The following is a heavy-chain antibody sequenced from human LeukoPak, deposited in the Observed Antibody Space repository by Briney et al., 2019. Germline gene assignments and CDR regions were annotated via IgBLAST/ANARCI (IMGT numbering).Heavy chain of an antibody. D-gene: IGHD4-23*01. CDR2: ISFDGSSD. Sequence: PGGSLRLSCAASGFTFSSNAMHWGRPSAGKGLEWMAVISFDGSSDNYADSVQGRFTISRDNSKNTLYLEMNSLRNDDTAVYYCVRDGANSLNGGAYFPHWGQGTLVTVSS. CDR1: GFTFSSNA. J-gene: IGHJ1*01. V-gene: IGHV3-30-3*01. CDR3: VRDGANSLNGGAYFPH.